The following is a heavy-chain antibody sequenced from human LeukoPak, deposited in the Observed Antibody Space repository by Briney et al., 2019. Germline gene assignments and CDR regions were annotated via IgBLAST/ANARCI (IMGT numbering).Heavy chain of an antibody. CDR2: IKQDGSEK. J-gene: IGHJ2*01. CDR3: ARDQVTTEYWYFDL. V-gene: IGHV3-7*05. Sequence: GGSLRLSCAASGFTFSSYWMSWVRQAPGKGLEWVANIKQDGSEKYYVDSVKGRFTISRDNAKNSLYLQMNSLRAEDTAVYYCARDQVTTEYWYFDLWGRGTLVTASS. CDR1: GFTFSSYW. D-gene: IGHD4-17*01.